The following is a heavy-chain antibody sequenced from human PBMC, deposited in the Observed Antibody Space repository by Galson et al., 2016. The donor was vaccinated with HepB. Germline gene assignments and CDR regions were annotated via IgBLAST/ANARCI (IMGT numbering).Heavy chain of an antibody. CDR1: GYNFNIYW. J-gene: IGHJ6*02. Sequence: QSGAEVKQPGASLKISCKTSGYNFNIYWIAWVRQMPGTGPEWMGTIHPRASDTTSSPSLQSPVTISAAKSITTAYLQWRSLKASDTAMFYCARVFWPPHRDRYYYGMDVWGQGTTVTVSS. CDR3: ARVFWPPHRDRYYYGMDV. CDR2: IHPRASDT. V-gene: IGHV5-51*01. D-gene: IGHD3-3*01.